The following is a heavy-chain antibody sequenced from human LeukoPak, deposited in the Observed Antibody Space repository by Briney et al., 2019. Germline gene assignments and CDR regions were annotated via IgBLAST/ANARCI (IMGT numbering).Heavy chain of an antibody. D-gene: IGHD2-2*03. J-gene: IGHJ5*02. V-gene: IGHV1-2*04. CDR1: GYTFTSYY. CDR2: INPKTGDT. Sequence: ASVKVSCKASGYTFTSYYMHWVRQAPGQGLEWMGWINPKTGDTNSAQKFQRWVTMTRDTAISTAYMELNRLALDDTAVYYCARVVYSHGYCDRVTCPNWFDPWGQGTLVTVSS. CDR3: ARVVYSHGYCDRVTCPNWFDP.